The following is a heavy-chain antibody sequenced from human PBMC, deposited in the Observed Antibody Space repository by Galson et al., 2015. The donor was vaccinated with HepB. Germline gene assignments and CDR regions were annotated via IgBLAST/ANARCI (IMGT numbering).Heavy chain of an antibody. D-gene: IGHD1-26*01. J-gene: IGHJ4*02. CDR3: ARGVGGSLEY. V-gene: IGHV4-59*01. CDR2: SHSTGST. CDR1: GGSIVGYY. Sequence: ETLSLTCTVSGGSIVGYYWSWIRQSPGKGLEWIGYSHSTGSTYDNPSLKSRVTISLDTSTNQFALTLASVTAADTAVYYCARGVGGSLEYWGQGTLVTVSS.